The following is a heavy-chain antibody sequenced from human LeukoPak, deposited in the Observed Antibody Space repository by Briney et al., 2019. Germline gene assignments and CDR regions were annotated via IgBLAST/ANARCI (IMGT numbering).Heavy chain of an antibody. D-gene: IGHD4-17*01. CDR3: AKRKDYGDSEALDY. CDR1: GFTFSSYA. J-gene: IGHJ4*02. CDR2: ISGSGGST. V-gene: IGHV3-23*01. Sequence: GGSLRLSCAASGFTFSSYAMSWVRQAPGKGLEWVSAISGSGGSTYYADSVKGPFTISRDNSKNTLYLQMNSPRAEDTAVYYCAKRKDYGDSEALDYWGQGTLVTVSS.